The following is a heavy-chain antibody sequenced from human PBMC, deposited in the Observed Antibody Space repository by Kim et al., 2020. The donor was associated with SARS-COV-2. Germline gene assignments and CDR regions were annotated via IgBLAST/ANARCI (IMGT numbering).Heavy chain of an antibody. CDR1: GGSVSSGSYY. J-gene: IGHJ5*02. D-gene: IGHD3-3*01. Sequence: SETLSLTCTVSGGSVSSGSYYWSWIRQPPGKGLEWIGYIYYSGSTNYNPSLKSRVTISVDTSKNQFSLKLSSVTAADTAMYYCARDRFLEWGWFDPWGQGALVTVSS. CDR2: IYYSGST. CDR3: ARDRFLEWGWFDP. V-gene: IGHV4-61*01.